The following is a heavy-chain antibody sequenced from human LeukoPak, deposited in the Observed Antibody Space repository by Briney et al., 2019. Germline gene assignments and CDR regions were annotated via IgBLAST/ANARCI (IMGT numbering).Heavy chain of an antibody. CDR1: GYTFTGYY. D-gene: IGHD3-3*01. J-gene: IGHJ6*02. CDR2: ISAYNGNT. Sequence: ASVKVSCKASGYTFTGYYMHWVRQAPGQGLEWMGWISAYNGNTNYAQKLQGRVTMTTDTSTSTAYMELRSLRSDDTAVYYCARDSVDFWSGYYYYYYYGMDVWGQGTTVTVSS. V-gene: IGHV1-18*04. CDR3: ARDSVDFWSGYYYYYYYGMDV.